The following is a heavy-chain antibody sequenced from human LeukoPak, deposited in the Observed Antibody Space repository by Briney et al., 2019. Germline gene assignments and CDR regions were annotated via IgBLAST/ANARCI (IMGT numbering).Heavy chain of an antibody. CDR3: ARLHSGSIDC. CDR2: IYYSGSI. Sequence: SETLSLTCTVSGGSIGSSSYYWGWIRQPPGKGLEWIGRIYYSGSIYYNPSLTSRVTISVDTSKNQFSLKLSSVTAADTAVYYCARLHSGSIDCWGQGTLVTVSS. D-gene: IGHD3-22*01. J-gene: IGHJ4*02. V-gene: IGHV4-39*01. CDR1: GGSIGSSSYY.